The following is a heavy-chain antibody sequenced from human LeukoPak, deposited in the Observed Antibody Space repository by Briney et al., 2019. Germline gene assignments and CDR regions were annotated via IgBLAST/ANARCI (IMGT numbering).Heavy chain of an antibody. V-gene: IGHV5-51*01. J-gene: IGHJ3*02. Sequence: PGESLNISCKGSGYSFTSYWIGWVRQIPGKGLEWMGIIYPVDSDTRYSPSFQGQVTIPADKSISTAYLQWSSLKASDTAMYYCARLGVGATFRSRAFDIWGQGTMVTVSS. CDR3: ARLGVGATFRSRAFDI. D-gene: IGHD1-26*01. CDR2: IYPVDSDT. CDR1: GYSFTSYW.